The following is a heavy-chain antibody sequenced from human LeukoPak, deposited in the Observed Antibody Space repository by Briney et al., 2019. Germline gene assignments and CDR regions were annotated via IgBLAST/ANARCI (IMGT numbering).Heavy chain of an antibody. CDR1: GYTFSTFA. Sequence: ASVKVSCKASGYTFSTFAISWVRQAPGQGLEWMGRISAYSGNTIYARKFRGRVTMTTDTSTTTAYMELTGLTYDDTAVYYCTRAVYDSLPDYWGQGTLVAVSS. J-gene: IGHJ4*02. D-gene: IGHD5/OR15-5a*01. V-gene: IGHV1-18*01. CDR3: TRAVYDSLPDY. CDR2: ISAYSGNT.